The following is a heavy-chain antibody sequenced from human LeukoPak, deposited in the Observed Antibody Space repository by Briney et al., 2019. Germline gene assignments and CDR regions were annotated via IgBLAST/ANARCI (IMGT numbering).Heavy chain of an antibody. V-gene: IGHV3-23*01. CDR3: VRDYENLTGSKTRFHY. CDR2: INGGGGST. J-gene: IGHJ4*02. CDR1: GLTFSSYA. Sequence: GGSLRLSCAASGLTFSSYAMSWVRQAPGKGLDWVSSINGGGGSTYYADSVKGRFTISRDNAKNSLYLQMNSLRAEDTAVYYCVRDYENLTGSKTRFHYWGQGTLVTVSS. D-gene: IGHD3-9*01.